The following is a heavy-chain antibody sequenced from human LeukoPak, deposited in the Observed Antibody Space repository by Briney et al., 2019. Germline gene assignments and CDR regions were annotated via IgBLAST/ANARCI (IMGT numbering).Heavy chain of an antibody. CDR3: TTTTDHDY. J-gene: IGHJ4*02. V-gene: IGHV3-73*01. CDR1: GFTFSGSA. D-gene: IGHD2/OR15-2a*01. CDR2: IRSKANTYPT. Sequence: QPGGSLRLSCAAYGFTFSGSAMDWVSQDAGKGMEWVGRIRSKANTYPTAYAASVKGRFTISIDDSKNTAYLQMNSLKTEDTAVYYCTTTTDHDYWGQGTLVTVSS.